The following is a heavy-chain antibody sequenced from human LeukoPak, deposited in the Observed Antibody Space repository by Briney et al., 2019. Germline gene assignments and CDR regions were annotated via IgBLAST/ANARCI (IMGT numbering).Heavy chain of an antibody. J-gene: IGHJ6*03. CDR2: ISGRRGRT. D-gene: IGHD5-18*01. CDR3: AKGRAMVTGNLRYYYYYYYMDV. CDR1: GFTFSIYG. V-gene: IGHV3-23*01. Sequence: GGTLRLSCAASGFTFSIYGMSCVRQAPGKGLEWVSAISGRRGRTYYADSVKGRFTISRDNSTNTLYLQMNSLRAEDTAVYRCAKGRAMVTGNLRYYYYYYYMDVWGKGTTVTIS.